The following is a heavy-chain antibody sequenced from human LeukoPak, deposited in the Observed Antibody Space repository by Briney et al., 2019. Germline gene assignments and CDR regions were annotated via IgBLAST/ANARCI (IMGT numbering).Heavy chain of an antibody. CDR3: ARDREEGFDY. CDR2: ISSSSSYI. CDR1: GFTFSSYS. D-gene: IGHD1-26*01. Sequence: PGGSLRLSCAASGFTFSSYSMNWVRQAPGKGLEWVSSISSSSSYIYYADSVKGRFTISRDSAKNSLYLQMNSLRAEDTAVYYCARDREEGFDYWGQGTLVTVSS. V-gene: IGHV3-21*01. J-gene: IGHJ4*02.